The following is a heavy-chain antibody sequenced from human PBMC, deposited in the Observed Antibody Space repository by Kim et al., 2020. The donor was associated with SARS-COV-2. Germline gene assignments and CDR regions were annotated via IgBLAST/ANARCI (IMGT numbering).Heavy chain of an antibody. CDR3: ARDGSGSYDWFDP. CDR2: IYHSGST. CDR1: GYSISSGYY. Sequence: SETLSLTCTVSGYSISSGYYWGWIRQPPGKGLEWIGSIYHSGSTYYNPSLKSRVTISVDTSKNQFSLKLSSVTAADTAVYYCARDGSGSYDWFDPWGQGTLVTVSS. V-gene: IGHV4-38-2*02. J-gene: IGHJ5*02. D-gene: IGHD3-10*01.